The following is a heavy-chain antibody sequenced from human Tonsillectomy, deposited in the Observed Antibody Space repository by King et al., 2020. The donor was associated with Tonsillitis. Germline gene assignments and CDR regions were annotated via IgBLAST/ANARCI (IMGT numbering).Heavy chain of an antibody. J-gene: IGHJ4*02. D-gene: IGHD4-17*01. CDR3: ARTPGYGDYREYYFDY. CDR1: GFSFSSYS. CDR2: ISSSSITI. Sequence: EVQLVESGGGLVQPGGSLRLSCAASGFSFSSYSMNWARQAPGKGLEWDSYISSSSITIYYADSVKGRFTISRDNAKNSLYLQMNSLRAEDTAVYYCARTPGYGDYREYYFDYWGQGTLVTVSS. V-gene: IGHV3-48*01.